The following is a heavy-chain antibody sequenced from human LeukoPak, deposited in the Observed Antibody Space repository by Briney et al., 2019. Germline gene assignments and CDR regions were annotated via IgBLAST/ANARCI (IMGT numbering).Heavy chain of an antibody. J-gene: IGHJ4*02. Sequence: SETLSLTCTVSGGSISSYYWSWIRQPPGKGLEWIGYIYYSGSTNYNPSLKSRVTISVDTSKNQFSLKLSSVTAADTAVYYCARAAAGTFDYWGQGTLVTVSS. D-gene: IGHD6-13*01. CDR2: IYYSGST. CDR3: ARAAAGTFDY. V-gene: IGHV4-59*08. CDR1: GGSISSYY.